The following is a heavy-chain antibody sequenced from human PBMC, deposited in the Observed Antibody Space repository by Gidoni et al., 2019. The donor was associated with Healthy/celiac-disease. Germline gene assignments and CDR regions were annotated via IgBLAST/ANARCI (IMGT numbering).Heavy chain of an antibody. D-gene: IGHD3-16*01. J-gene: IGHJ6*02. CDR1: GFPFSRYS. CDR2: IWYDGGNK. V-gene: IGHV3-33*01. Sequence: QVPLVESGGGVVQPGRSLRLPCAASGFPFSRYSMDWVGQAPGKGLEWVAVIWYDGGNKCYADSVKGGFTISRDNSKNTLYLQMKSLGAEDTAVYYCARDLGLGLDYYGMDVWGQGTSVTGSS. CDR3: ARDLGLGLDYYGMDV.